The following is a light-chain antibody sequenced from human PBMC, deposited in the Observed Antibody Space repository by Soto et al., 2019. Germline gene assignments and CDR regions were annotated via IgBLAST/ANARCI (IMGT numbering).Light chain of an antibody. V-gene: IGKV3-15*01. CDR3: QQYNYWPPYT. CDR2: GAS. J-gene: IGKJ2*01. CDR1: QSVRVN. Sequence: EIVMTQSPGTLSVSPGERATLSCRASQSVRVNVAWYQQKPGRSPRLLIHGASIRAAGIPARFSGSGSGTEFTLTIASVQSEDFAVYYCQQYNYWPPYTFGQGTKLDIK.